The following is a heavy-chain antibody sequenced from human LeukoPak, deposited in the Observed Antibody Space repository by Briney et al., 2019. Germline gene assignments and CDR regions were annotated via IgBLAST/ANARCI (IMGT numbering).Heavy chain of an antibody. J-gene: IGHJ4*02. CDR1: GFTFSSYW. V-gene: IGHV3-74*01. D-gene: IGHD1-14*01. CDR2: INPGGSSI. CDR3: ARSNQADDY. Sequence: GGSLRLSCAASGFTFSSYWMHWVRQVPGKGLVWVARINPGGSSITYADSVKGRFTISRDNAKNTLYMQMDSLRAEDTGVYYCARSNQADDYWGQGTLVTVSS.